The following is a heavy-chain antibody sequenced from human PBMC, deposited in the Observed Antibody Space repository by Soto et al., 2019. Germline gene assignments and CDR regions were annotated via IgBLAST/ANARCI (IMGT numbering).Heavy chain of an antibody. D-gene: IGHD3-3*01. Sequence: PREAPKSSGKRSGYSLTSDWIGGVRQMPGKGLEWMGIIFPCDSDTRDRPSFQVQVTISVDESVRTAYPQWSSLKASDTAMYFCARDFAYFDSWGQGTLVTVSS. CDR2: IFPCDSDT. CDR3: ARDFAYFDS. J-gene: IGHJ4*02. V-gene: IGHV5-51*01. CDR1: GYSLTSDW.